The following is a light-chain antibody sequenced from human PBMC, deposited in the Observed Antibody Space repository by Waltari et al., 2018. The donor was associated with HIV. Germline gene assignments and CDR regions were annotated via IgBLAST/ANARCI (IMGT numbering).Light chain of an antibody. CDR3: AAWDDSLKGGA. Sequence: QSVLAQPPSASGTPGQRVTIPCSGSTSNIGGNTVSWYQQLPGTAPKLLIDSNTQRPSGVPDRFSGSTSGTSASLVISGLQSEDEADYYCAAWDDSLKGGAFGPGTKVTVL. V-gene: IGLV1-44*01. J-gene: IGLJ1*01. CDR1: TSNIGGNT. CDR2: SNT.